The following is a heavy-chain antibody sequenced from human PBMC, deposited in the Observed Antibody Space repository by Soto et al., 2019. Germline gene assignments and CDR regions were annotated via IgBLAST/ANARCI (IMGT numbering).Heavy chain of an antibody. Sequence: PSETLSLTCTVSGGSISSYYWSWIRQPPGKGLEWIGYIYYSGSTNYNPSLKSRVTISVDTSKNQFSLKLSSVTAADTAVYYCARQRREFEIATPKYFDYWGQGTLVTVSS. CDR1: GGSISSYY. V-gene: IGHV4-59*08. D-gene: IGHD3-10*01. CDR3: ARQRREFEIATPKYFDY. J-gene: IGHJ4*02. CDR2: IYYSGST.